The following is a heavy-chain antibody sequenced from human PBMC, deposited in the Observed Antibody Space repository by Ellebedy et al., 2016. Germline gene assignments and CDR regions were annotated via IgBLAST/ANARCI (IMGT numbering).Heavy chain of an antibody. CDR1: GASVSSVGYY. D-gene: IGHD6-6*01. CDR3: ARAESNILARLFDF. V-gene: IGHV4-31*03. CDR2: RSYSGNS. J-gene: IGHJ4*02. Sequence: SETLPLTCTVSGASVSSVGYYWSWIRQRPGKGLEWIGYRSYSGNSDYNPSLKGRTTISIDASKNQFSLKLTSATAADTAVYYCARAESNILARLFDFWGLGTLVTVTS.